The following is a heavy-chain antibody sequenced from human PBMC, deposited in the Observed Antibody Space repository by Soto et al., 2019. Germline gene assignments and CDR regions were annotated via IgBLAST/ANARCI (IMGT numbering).Heavy chain of an antibody. D-gene: IGHD3-16*01. CDR2: ISGSGGST. J-gene: IGHJ4*02. V-gene: IGHV3-23*01. CDR1: GFIFSSYA. Sequence: EVQLLESGGGLVQPGGSLRLSCAASGFIFSSYAMSWVRQAPGKGLEWVSAISGSGGSTYYADSVKGRFTISRDKSKNTLYLQMNRLRAEDTGVYYCAKVGRGKGDYWGQGTLLTVSS. CDR3: AKVGRGKGDY.